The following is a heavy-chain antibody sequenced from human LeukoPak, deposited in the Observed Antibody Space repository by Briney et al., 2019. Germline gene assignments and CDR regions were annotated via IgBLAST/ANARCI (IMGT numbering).Heavy chain of an antibody. CDR2: INPNSGGT. D-gene: IGHD3-10*01. CDR1: GYTFTGYY. V-gene: IGHV1-2*02. Sequence: ASVKVSCKASGYTFTGYYMHWVRQSPGQGLEWMGWINPNSGGTNYAQKFQGRVTMTRDTSISTAHMELSRLRTDDTAVYYCARGVEYYFDYWGQGTLVTVSS. CDR3: ARGVEYYFDY. J-gene: IGHJ4*02.